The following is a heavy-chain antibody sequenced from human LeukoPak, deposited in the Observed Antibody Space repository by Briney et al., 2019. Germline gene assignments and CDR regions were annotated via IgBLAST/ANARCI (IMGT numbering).Heavy chain of an antibody. CDR1: GGSISSYY. J-gene: IGHJ4*02. CDR3: AGAFPDSSRYIGPLDH. Sequence: PSETLSLTCAVPGGSISSYYWSWIRQPPGKGLEFIGHIYYSGSTYYNPSLKSRDTISEDTFKKQFSLNLSSVTAADTAVYYCAGAFPDSSRYIGPLDHWGQGTLVTVSS. CDR2: IYYSGST. V-gene: IGHV4-59*01. D-gene: IGHD3-22*01.